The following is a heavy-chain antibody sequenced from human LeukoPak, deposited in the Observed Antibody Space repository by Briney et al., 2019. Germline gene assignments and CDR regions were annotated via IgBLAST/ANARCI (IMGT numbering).Heavy chain of an antibody. J-gene: IGHJ4*02. Sequence: GGSLRLSCAASGFTFSSYAMSWVRQAPGKGLEWVSAISGSGGSTYYADPVKGRFTISRDNSKNTLYLQMNSLRAEDTAVYYCAKTVRGYCDSTSFDYWGQGTLVTVSS. CDR1: GFTFSSYA. V-gene: IGHV3-23*01. D-gene: IGHD3-22*01. CDR3: AKTVRGYCDSTSFDY. CDR2: ISGSGGST.